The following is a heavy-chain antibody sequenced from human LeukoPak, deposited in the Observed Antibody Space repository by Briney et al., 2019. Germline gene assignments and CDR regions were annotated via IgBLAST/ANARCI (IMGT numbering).Heavy chain of an antibody. Sequence: PGGSLRLSCAASGFTISSYAMHWVRQAPGKGLEWVAVISYDGSNKYYADSVKGRFTISRDNSKNTLYVQMNSLRDEDTAVYYCAKDQRWESPHYLDSWGQGTLVTVSS. CDR1: GFTISSYA. J-gene: IGHJ4*02. CDR2: ISYDGSNK. V-gene: IGHV3-30-3*01. CDR3: AKDQRWESPHYLDS. D-gene: IGHD1-26*01.